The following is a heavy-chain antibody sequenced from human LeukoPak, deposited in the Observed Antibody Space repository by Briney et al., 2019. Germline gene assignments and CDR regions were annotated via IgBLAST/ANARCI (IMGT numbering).Heavy chain of an antibody. Sequence: SETLSLTCAVYGGSFSGYYWSWIRQPPGKGLEWIGQINHSGSTNYNPSLKSRVTISVATSKNQFSLKLTSVTAADTAVYYCARGSLTTGGWFDPWGQGTLVTVSS. CDR1: GGSFSGYY. CDR3: ARGSLTTGGWFDP. V-gene: IGHV4-34*01. D-gene: IGHD3-9*01. CDR2: INHSGST. J-gene: IGHJ5*02.